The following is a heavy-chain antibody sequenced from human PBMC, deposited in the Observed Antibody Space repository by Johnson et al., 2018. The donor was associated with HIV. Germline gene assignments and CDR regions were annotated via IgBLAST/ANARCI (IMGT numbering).Heavy chain of an antibody. J-gene: IGHJ3*02. Sequence: QVQLMESGGGLVQPGGSLRLSCAASGFTFSSYGMHWVRQAPGKGLEWVAFIRYGGSNKYYADSVKGRFTISRDNSKNTLYLQMNSLRAEDTAVYYCAIPLGVPTDDDAFDIWGQGTMVTVSS. CDR3: AIPLGVPTDDDAFDI. V-gene: IGHV3-30*02. CDR2: IRYGGSNK. CDR1: GFTFSSYG. D-gene: IGHD2-2*01.